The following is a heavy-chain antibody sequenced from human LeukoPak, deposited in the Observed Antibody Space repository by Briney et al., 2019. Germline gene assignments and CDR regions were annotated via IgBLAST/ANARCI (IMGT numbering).Heavy chain of an antibody. CDR2: ISGDGGRT. Sequence: GGSLRLSCAASGFTFSSYSMNWVRQAPGKGLEWVSLISGDGGRTFYADSVRGRFTISRDNSKNSLSLQMSSLRSEDTALYFCVRESERSGWFDHWGQGTLVTVSS. J-gene: IGHJ5*02. CDR1: GFTFSSYS. V-gene: IGHV3-43*02. CDR3: VRESERSGWFDH. D-gene: IGHD1-26*01.